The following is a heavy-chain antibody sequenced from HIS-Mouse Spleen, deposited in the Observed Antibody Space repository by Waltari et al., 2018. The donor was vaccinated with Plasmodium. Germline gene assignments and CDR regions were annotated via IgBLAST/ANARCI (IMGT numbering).Heavy chain of an antibody. CDR3: ARVVTYYDILTGFGAFDI. D-gene: IGHD3-9*01. Sequence: QVQLQESGPGLVKPSETLSLTCTVSGYSISSGYYWGWIRQPPGKGLEWIGSIYHSWSPYSNPSLKSRVTISVDTSKNQFSLKLSSVTAADTAVYYCARVVTYYDILTGFGAFDIWGQGTMVTVSS. CDR2: IYHSWSP. CDR1: GYSISSGYY. V-gene: IGHV4-38-2*02. J-gene: IGHJ3*02.